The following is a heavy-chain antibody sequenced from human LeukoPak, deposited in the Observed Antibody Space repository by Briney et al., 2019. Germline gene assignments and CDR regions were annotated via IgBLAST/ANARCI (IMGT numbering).Heavy chain of an antibody. Sequence: RGESLKISCKGSGYSFTSYWIGWVRQMPGKGLEWMGIIYPGDSDTRYSPSFQGQVTISADKSISTAYLQWSSLKASDTAMYYCATRGYSSGWPRKVIGSAEYMDVWGKGTTVTVSS. CDR3: ATRGYSSGWPRKVIGSAEYMDV. J-gene: IGHJ6*03. CDR1: GYSFTSYW. CDR2: IYPGDSDT. V-gene: IGHV5-51*01. D-gene: IGHD6-19*01.